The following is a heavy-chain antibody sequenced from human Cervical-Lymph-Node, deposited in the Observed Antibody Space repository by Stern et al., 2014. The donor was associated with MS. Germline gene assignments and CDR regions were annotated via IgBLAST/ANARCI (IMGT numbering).Heavy chain of an antibody. CDR3: AKDRGLVWYGGLYN. D-gene: IGHD4-23*01. CDR1: GFSFSHYG. V-gene: IGHV3-30*18. J-gene: IGHJ4*02. Sequence: QVQLVESGGGVVQPGTSLRLSCAASGFSFSHYGMHWVRQAPGKGLEWVAVISYDGSNKHFADSVKGRFTISRDNSKNTLYLQMNSLRPEDTAVYYCAKDRGLVWYGGLYNWGQGILVTVSS. CDR2: ISYDGSNK.